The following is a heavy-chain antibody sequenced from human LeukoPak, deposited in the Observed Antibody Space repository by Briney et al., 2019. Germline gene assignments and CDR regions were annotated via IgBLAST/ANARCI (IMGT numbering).Heavy chain of an antibody. D-gene: IGHD3-10*01. V-gene: IGHV2-5*02. J-gene: IGHJ6*02. Sequence: SGPTLVKPTQTLTLTCTLSGLSLNTAGVGVGWIRQPPGKALEWLALIYWDDDKRYNPSLKTRLTITKDTSKNQVVLTVTNMDPVDTATYYCAKAGYGSGSYLRYYYYGMGVWGQGTTVTVSS. CDR2: IYWDDDK. CDR1: GLSLNTAGVG. CDR3: AKAGYGSGSYLRYYYYGMGV.